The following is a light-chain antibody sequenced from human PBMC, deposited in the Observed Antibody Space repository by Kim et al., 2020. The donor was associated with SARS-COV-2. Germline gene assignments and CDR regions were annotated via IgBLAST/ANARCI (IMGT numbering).Light chain of an antibody. Sequence: DIQMTQSPSTLSASVGDRVTITFRASQSFSTYLAWYQQKPGKAPKLLIYKASSLESGVPSRFSGSGSGTEFTLTISSLQPDDFATYYCQQYNSYPWTFGQGTKVDIK. V-gene: IGKV1-5*03. J-gene: IGKJ1*01. CDR2: KAS. CDR3: QQYNSYPWT. CDR1: QSFSTY.